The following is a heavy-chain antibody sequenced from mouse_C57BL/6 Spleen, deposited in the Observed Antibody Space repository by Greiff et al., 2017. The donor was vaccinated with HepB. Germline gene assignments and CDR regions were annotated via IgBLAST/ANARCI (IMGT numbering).Heavy chain of an antibody. CDR2: INPNNGGT. V-gene: IGHV1-22*01. CDR3: ARTTVVATDWYFDV. CDR1: GYTFTDYN. Sequence: EVQLQQSGPELVKPGASVKMSCKASGYTFTDYNMHWVKQSHGKSLEWIGYINPNNGGTSYNQKFKGKATLTVNKSSSTAYMELRSLTSEDSAVYYCARTTVVATDWYFDVWGTGTTVTVSS. J-gene: IGHJ1*03. D-gene: IGHD1-1*01.